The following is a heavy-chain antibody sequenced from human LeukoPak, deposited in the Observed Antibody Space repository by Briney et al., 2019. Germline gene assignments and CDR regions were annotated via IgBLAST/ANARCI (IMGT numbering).Heavy chain of an antibody. CDR1: GGTFSSYA. J-gene: IGHJ5*02. D-gene: IGHD6-13*01. V-gene: IGHV1-69*13. CDR3: ARGEDVEIVAAGTSGNWFDP. Sequence: SVKVSCKASGGTFSSYAISWVRQAPGQGLEWMGGIIPIFGTANYAQKFQGRVTITADESTSTAYMELSSLRSEDTAVYYCARGEDVEIVAAGTSGNWFDPWGQGTLVTVSS. CDR2: IIPIFGTA.